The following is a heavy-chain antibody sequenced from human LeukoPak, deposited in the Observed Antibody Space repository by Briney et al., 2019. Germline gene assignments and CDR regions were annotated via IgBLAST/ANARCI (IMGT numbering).Heavy chain of an antibody. CDR2: IYYSGST. V-gene: IGHV4-59*08. D-gene: IGHD6-19*01. CDR3: ARLASSGWYFDF. CDR1: GGSISSYY. Sequence: SETLSPTCTVSGGSISSYYWSWIRQSPGKGLEWIGYIYYSGSTNYNPSLRSRVTISVDMSKNQFSLKLSSVTAADTAVYYCARLASSGWYFDFWGQGTLVTVSS. J-gene: IGHJ4*02.